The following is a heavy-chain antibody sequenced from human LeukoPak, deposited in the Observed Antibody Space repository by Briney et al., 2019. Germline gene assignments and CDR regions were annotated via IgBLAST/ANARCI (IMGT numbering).Heavy chain of an antibody. V-gene: IGHV3-48*01. J-gene: IGHJ4*02. CDR2: ISSSSTI. CDR3: ARGSIAVAGPFDY. CDR1: GFTFSSYS. D-gene: IGHD6-19*01. Sequence: GGSLRLSCAASGFTFSSYSMNWVRQAPGKGLEWVSYISSSSTIYYADFVKGRFTISRDNAKNSLYLQMNNLRAEDTAVYYCARGSIAVAGPFDYWGQGTLVTVSS.